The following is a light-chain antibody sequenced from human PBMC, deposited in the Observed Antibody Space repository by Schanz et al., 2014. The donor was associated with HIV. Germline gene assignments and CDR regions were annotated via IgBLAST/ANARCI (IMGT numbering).Light chain of an antibody. J-gene: IGKJ1*01. V-gene: IGKV3-15*01. CDR1: QSVSNN. CDR3: QQYGSSRWT. CDR2: SAS. Sequence: TVMTQSPATLSVSPGERATLSCTASQSVSNNLAWYQQKLGQAPRLLIYSASTRVTGVPARFSATGSGTDFTLTIRRLEPEDFAVYYCQQYGSSRWTFGQGTRVDVK.